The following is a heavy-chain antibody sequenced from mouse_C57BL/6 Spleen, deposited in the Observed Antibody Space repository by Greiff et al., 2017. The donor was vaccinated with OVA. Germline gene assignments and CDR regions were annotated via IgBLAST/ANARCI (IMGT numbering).Heavy chain of an antibody. V-gene: IGHV1-26*01. J-gene: IGHJ3*01. CDR1: GYTFTDYY. Sequence: VQLQQSGPELVKPGASVKISCKASGYTFTDYYMNWVKQSHGKSLEWIGDINPNNGGTSYNQKFKGKATLTVDKSSSTAYMELRSLTSEDSAVYYCARRAQAIFAYWGQGTLVTVSA. CDR3: ARRAQAIFAY. CDR2: INPNNGGT. D-gene: IGHD3-2*02.